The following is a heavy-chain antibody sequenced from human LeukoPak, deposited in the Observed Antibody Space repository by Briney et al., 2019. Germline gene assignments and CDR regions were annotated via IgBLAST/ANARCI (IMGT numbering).Heavy chain of an antibody. CDR1: GGSISSYY. V-gene: IGHV4-59*01. D-gene: IGHD6-13*01. Sequence: SETLSLTCTVSGGSISSYYWSWIRQPPGKGLEWIGYIYYSGSTNYNPSLKSRVTISVDTSENQFSLKLSSVTAADTAVYYCARSIAAAGWNWFDPWGQGTLVTVSS. J-gene: IGHJ5*02. CDR2: IYYSGST. CDR3: ARSIAAAGWNWFDP.